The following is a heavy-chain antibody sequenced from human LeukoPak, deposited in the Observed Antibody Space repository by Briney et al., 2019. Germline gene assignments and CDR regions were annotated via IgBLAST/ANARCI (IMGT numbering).Heavy chain of an antibody. CDR3: ARDRGGGGYVREIRYYFDY. CDR1: GYTFTGYY. Sequence: ASVKVSCKASGYTFTGYYMHWVRQAPGQGLEWMGWINPNSGGTNYAQKFQGRVTMTRDTSISTAYMELSRLTSDDTAVYYCARDRGGGGYVREIRYYFDYWGQGALVTVSS. J-gene: IGHJ4*02. D-gene: IGHD3-10*02. CDR2: INPNSGGT. V-gene: IGHV1-2*02.